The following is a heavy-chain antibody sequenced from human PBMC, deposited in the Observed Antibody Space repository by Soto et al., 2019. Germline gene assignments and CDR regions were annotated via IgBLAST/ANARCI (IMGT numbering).Heavy chain of an antibody. CDR3: ARGGSSSNNYYYYGMDV. Sequence: SETLSLTCTVSGGSISNFYWSWIRQPPGKGLEWIGYIYYSGGTNYNPSLKSRVTISVDTSKNQFSLKLSSVTAADTAVYYCARGGSSSNNYYYYGMDVWGQGTTVTVSS. J-gene: IGHJ6*02. CDR2: IYYSGGT. V-gene: IGHV4-59*01. CDR1: GGSISNFY. D-gene: IGHD6-6*01.